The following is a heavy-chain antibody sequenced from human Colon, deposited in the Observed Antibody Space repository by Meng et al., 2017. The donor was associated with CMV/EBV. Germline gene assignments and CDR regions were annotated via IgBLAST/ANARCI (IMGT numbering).Heavy chain of an antibody. V-gene: IGHV4-34*01. CDR1: GFTFSDYS. CDR2: IDHVGAT. CDR3: ARGIVD. J-gene: IGHJ4*02. D-gene: IGHD2-21*01. Sequence: GSLRLSCAASGFTFSDYSMNWVRQAPGKGLEWIGDIDHVGATNYNPSLKSRVTILVDTPKNQFSLKLSSVTAADTAVYYCARGIVDWAQGTLVTVSS.